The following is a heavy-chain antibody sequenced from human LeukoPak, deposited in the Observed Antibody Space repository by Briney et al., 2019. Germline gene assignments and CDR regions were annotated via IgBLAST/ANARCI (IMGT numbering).Heavy chain of an antibody. V-gene: IGHV4-59*01. Sequence: PSETLSLTCTVSGGSISNYYWSWIRQPPGKGLEWIGYIYYSGRTNYTPSLKSRITLSVDTSKNQFSLKLSSVTAADTAVYYCARDSWTGPAAPLWGQGTLVTVSS. D-gene: IGHD6-6*01. CDR3: ARDSWTGPAAPL. CDR1: GGSISNYY. CDR2: IYYSGRT. J-gene: IGHJ4*02.